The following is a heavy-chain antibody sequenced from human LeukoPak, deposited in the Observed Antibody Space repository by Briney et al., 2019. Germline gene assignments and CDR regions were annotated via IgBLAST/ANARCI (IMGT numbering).Heavy chain of an antibody. J-gene: IGHJ4*02. D-gene: IGHD2-8*02. V-gene: IGHV3-23*01. CDR1: GFTFSNAW. CDR3: ATYRQVLLPFES. CDR2: IFPSGGEI. Sequence: GGSLRLSCAASGFTFSNAWMSWVRQAPGKGLEWVPSIFPSGGEIHYADSVRGRFTISRDNSKSTLSLQMNSLRAEDTAIYYCATYRQVLLPFESWGQGTLVTVSS.